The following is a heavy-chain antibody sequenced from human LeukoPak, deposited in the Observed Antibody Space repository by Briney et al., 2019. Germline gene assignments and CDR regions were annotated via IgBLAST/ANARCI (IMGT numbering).Heavy chain of an antibody. CDR1: GFTFSIND. J-gene: IGHJ4*02. CDR3: ARGGKTAMAGY. CDR2: VGTVGDK. Sequence: SGGSLRLSCTASGFTFSINDMHWVRQATGKGLEWVSGVGTVGDKYYADSVKGRFIISREDAKNSVYLQMNSLRAGDTAVYYCARGGKTAMAGYWGQGTLVTVSS. V-gene: IGHV3-13*01. D-gene: IGHD5-18*01.